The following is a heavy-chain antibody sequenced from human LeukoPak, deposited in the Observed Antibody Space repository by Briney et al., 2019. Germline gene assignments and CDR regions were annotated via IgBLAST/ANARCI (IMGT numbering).Heavy chain of an antibody. Sequence: GGSLRLSCAASGFSFSTYWMSWVRQAPGKGLEWVDNIKQDGSDIYYVDSVKGRFIISRDNAKNSLYLQMSSLRAEDTAVYYCTSGGRLHPQSPYWGQGTLVTVSS. CDR2: IKQDGSDI. CDR3: TSGGRLHPQSPY. J-gene: IGHJ4*02. CDR1: GFSFSTYW. V-gene: IGHV3-7*01. D-gene: IGHD3-16*01.